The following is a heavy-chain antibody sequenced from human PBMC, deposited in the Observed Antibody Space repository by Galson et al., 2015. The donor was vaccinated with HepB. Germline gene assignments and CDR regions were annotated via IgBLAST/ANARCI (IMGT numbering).Heavy chain of an antibody. V-gene: IGHV3-48*04. D-gene: IGHD5-24*01. Sequence: SLRLSCAASGFSISGYSMNWVRQAPGKGLEWLSYISGHRNTIYYTDAVKGRFTISRDNAKNSLFLRMNSLRVEDTAVYYCARERVMGWLQKSLGNLDPWGQGTLVTVSS. CDR2: ISGHRNTI. CDR3: ARERVMGWLQKSLGNLDP. CDR1: GFSISGYS. J-gene: IGHJ5*02.